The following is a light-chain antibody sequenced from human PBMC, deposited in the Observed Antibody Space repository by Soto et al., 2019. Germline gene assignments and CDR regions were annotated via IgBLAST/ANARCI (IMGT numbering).Light chain of an antibody. CDR2: EVS. CDR1: SSDVGGDNH. V-gene: IGLV2-14*01. CDR3: SSYTSSFRRV. J-gene: IGLJ1*01. Sequence: QSVLTQPASVSGSPGQSITISCRGISSDVGGDNHVSWYQQYPGKAPKLMIYEVSDRPSGVSNRFSGSKSGNTASLTISGLQAEDEADYYCSSYTSSFRRVFGTGTKVTLL.